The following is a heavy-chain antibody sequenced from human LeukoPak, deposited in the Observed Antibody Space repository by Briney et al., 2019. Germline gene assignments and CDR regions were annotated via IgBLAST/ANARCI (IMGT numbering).Heavy chain of an antibody. J-gene: IGHJ4*02. CDR1: GFTFSTYA. D-gene: IGHD2-2*01. V-gene: IGHV3-23*01. Sequence: GGSLKLSCVASGFTFSTYALSWVRQAPGKGLEWVSAISSSGGSPYYADSVNGRFTISRDNSKNTLYLQMNSLRAEDTALYYCAKDQALSLSSSRALDYWGQGTLVTVSS. CDR2: ISSSGGSP. CDR3: AKDQALSLSSSRALDY.